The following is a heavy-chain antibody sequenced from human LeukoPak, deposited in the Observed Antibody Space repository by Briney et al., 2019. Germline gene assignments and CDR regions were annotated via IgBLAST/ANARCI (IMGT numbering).Heavy chain of an antibody. J-gene: IGHJ4*02. CDR1: GFTFGDYA. D-gene: IGHD2-2*01. CDR3: TCRYCSSTSCYGGDY. CDR2: IRSKAYGGTT. V-gene: IGHV3-49*03. Sequence: PGGSLRLSCTASGFTFGDYAMSWFRQAPGKGLEWVGFIRSKAYGGTTEYAASVKGRFTISRDDSKNIAYLQMNSLKTEDTAVYYSTCRYCSSTSCYGGDYWGQGTLVTVSS.